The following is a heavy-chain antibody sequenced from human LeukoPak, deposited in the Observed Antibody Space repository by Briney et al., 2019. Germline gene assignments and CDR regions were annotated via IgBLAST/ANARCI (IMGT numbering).Heavy chain of an antibody. CDR3: ARDSYDSSGNYLDY. V-gene: IGHV1-18*01. CDR1: GYTFTSYG. CDR2: ISAYNGNT. Sequence: ASVKVSCKASGYTFTSYGISWVRQAPGQGLEWMGWISAYNGNTNYAQKLQGRVTMTRDTSISTAYMELSSLISDDTAVYYCARDSYDSSGNYLDYWGQGTLVTVSS. J-gene: IGHJ4*02. D-gene: IGHD3-22*01.